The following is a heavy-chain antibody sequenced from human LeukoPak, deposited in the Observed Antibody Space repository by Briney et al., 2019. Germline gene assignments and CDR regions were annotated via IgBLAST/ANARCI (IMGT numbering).Heavy chain of an antibody. CDR2: ISDSGGST. CDR1: GFTFSSYS. Sequence: GGSLRLSCAASGFTFSSYSMSWVRQAPGKGLEWVSAISDSGGSTYYADSVKGRFTISRDNSKNTLYLQMNSLRAEDTAVYYCAKDSEETYDFWSGYYRYYYGMDVWGQGTTVTVSS. D-gene: IGHD3-3*01. CDR3: AKDSEETYDFWSGYYRYYYGMDV. V-gene: IGHV3-23*01. J-gene: IGHJ6*02.